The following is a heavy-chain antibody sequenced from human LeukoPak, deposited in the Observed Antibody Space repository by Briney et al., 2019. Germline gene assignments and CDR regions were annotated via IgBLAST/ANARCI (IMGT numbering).Heavy chain of an antibody. CDR1: GYTFTSYD. V-gene: IGHV1-8*01. CDR2: MNPNSGNT. D-gene: IGHD2-2*01. Sequence: GASVKVSCKASGYTFTSYDIHWVRQATGQGLEWMGWMNPNSGNTGYAQKFQGRVTMTRNTSISTAYMELSSLRSEDTAVYYCARGRLREYQLRQTSSRRFDPWGQGTLVTVSS. CDR3: ARGRLREYQLRQTSSRRFDP. J-gene: IGHJ5*02.